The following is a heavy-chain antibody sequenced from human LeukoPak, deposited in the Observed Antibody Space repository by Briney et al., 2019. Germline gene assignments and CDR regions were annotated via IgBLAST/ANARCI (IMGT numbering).Heavy chain of an antibody. V-gene: IGHV3-74*01. CDR3: ARGGSYSLYYYYMDV. CDR1: GFTFSSYW. J-gene: IGHJ6*03. D-gene: IGHD1-26*01. Sequence: SGGSLRLSCAASGFTFSSYWMHWVRQAPGKGLVWVSRINSDGSSTSYADSVKGRFTISRDNAKNTLYLQMNSLRAEDTAVYYCARGGSYSLYYYYMDVWGKGTMVTVSS. CDR2: INSDGSST.